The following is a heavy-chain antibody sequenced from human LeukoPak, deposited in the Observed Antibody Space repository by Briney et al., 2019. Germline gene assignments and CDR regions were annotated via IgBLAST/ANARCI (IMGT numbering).Heavy chain of an antibody. J-gene: IGHJ4*02. CDR3: VRYVVSGSGIYYFDY. Sequence: AGTVSLTCAVSGGSISSSNWWSWVRQPPGKGLEWIGEIYHSGSTNYNPSLKSRVTISVDKSKNQFSLKLSSVTAADTAVFYCVRYVVSGSGIYYFDYWGQGTVVTVSS. CDR1: GGSISSSNW. V-gene: IGHV4-4*02. D-gene: IGHD3-10*01. CDR2: IYHSGST.